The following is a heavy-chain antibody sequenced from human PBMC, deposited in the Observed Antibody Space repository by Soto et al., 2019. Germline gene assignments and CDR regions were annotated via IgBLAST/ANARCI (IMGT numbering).Heavy chain of an antibody. Sequence: ASVKVSCKASGGTFSSYAISWVRQAPGQGLEWMGGIIPIFGTANYAQKFQGRVTITADESTSTAYMELSSLRSEDTAVYYCARSDPITMIVVVRSWYFDLWGRGTLVTVSS. CDR2: IIPIFGTA. D-gene: IGHD3-22*01. J-gene: IGHJ2*01. CDR1: GGTFSSYA. CDR3: ARSDPITMIVVVRSWYFDL. V-gene: IGHV1-69*13.